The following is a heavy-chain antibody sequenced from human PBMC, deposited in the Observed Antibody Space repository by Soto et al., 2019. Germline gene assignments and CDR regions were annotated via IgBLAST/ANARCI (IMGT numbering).Heavy chain of an antibody. CDR3: ARAAGYSYGYVSHWFDP. CDR2: IIPIFGTA. V-gene: IGHV1-69*13. Sequence: SVKVSCKASGGTFSSYAISWVRQAPGQGLEWMGGIIPIFGTANYAQKFQGRVTITADESTSTAYMELSSLRSEDTAVYYCARAAGYSYGYVSHWFDPWGQGTLVTVSS. J-gene: IGHJ5*02. D-gene: IGHD5-18*01. CDR1: GGTFSSYA.